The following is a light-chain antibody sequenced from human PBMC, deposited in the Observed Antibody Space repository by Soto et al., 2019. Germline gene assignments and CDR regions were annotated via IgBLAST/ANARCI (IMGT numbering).Light chain of an antibody. CDR2: DAS. J-gene: IGKJ4*01. Sequence: EIVLTQSPGTLSLPPGERATLSCRASQSVSSQLAWYQQKPGQAPRLLIYDASNRATGIPARFSGSGSATDFTLTISSLEPEDFAVYYCQQRCDWPLTFGGGTKVDI. V-gene: IGKV3-11*01. CDR3: QQRCDWPLT. CDR1: QSVSSQ.